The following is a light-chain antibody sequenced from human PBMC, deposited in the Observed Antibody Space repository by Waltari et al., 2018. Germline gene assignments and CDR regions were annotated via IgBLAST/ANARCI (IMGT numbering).Light chain of an antibody. V-gene: IGKV3-15*01. CDR3: HQYNNWPPYT. J-gene: IGKJ2*01. Sequence: IVMTQSPDTLSVSPGDRATLSCRASQSISSNLAWYQQKPGQAPRLLIHDASTRATGIPARFSGSGSGTEFTLTISSMQSEDFAVYYCHQYNNWPPYTFGQGTKVEIK. CDR2: DAS. CDR1: QSISSN.